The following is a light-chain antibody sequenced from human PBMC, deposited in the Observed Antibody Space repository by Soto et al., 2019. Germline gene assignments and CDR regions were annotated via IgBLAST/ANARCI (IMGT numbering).Light chain of an antibody. Sequence: DIQMTQSPSTLSASVGDRVTITCRASQSISSWLAWYQQKPGKAPKILIYDASSLESGVPSRFSGSGSGTEFTLTISSLKPDDFATYYCQQYNSYPRTFGQGTKVYSK. CDR2: DAS. CDR1: QSISSW. V-gene: IGKV1-5*01. J-gene: IGKJ1*01. CDR3: QQYNSYPRT.